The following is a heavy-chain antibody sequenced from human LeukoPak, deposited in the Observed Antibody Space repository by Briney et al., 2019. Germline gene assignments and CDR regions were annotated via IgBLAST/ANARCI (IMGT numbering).Heavy chain of an antibody. J-gene: IGHJ6*04. CDR3: ARAAYADV. CDR2: IKQDGSEK. Sequence: GGSLRLSCAASGFTFSDYYMSWVRQAPGKGLEWVANIKQDGSEKYYVDSVKGRFTISRDNAKNSLYLQMNSLRAEDTAVYYCARAAYADVWGKGTTVTVSS. CDR1: GFTFSDYY. V-gene: IGHV3-7*01.